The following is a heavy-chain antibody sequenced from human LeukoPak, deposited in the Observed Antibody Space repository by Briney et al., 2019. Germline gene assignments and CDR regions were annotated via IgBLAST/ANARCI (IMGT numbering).Heavy chain of an antibody. Sequence: GASVKVSCKASGYTFTSYYMHWLRQAPGQGLEWMGIINPSGGSTSYAQKFQGRVTMTRDTSTSTVYMELSSLRSEDTAVYYCARDSQSSSWTRTNMDVWGKGTTVTVSS. CDR1: GYTFTSYY. CDR2: INPSGGST. V-gene: IGHV1-46*01. D-gene: IGHD6-13*01. J-gene: IGHJ6*03. CDR3: ARDSQSSSWTRTNMDV.